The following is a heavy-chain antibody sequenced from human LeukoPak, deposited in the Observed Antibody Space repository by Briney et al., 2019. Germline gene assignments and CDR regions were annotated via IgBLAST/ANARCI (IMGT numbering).Heavy chain of an antibody. V-gene: IGHV3-48*01. Sequence: GGSLRLSCAASGFTFSSYSMNWVRQAPGKGLEWVSYISSSSSTIYYADSVKGRFTISRDNAKNSLYLQMNGLRAEDTAVYYCARDHLWFGELGLDYWGQGTLVTVSS. CDR3: ARDHLWFGELGLDY. CDR2: ISSSSSTI. D-gene: IGHD3-10*01. CDR1: GFTFSSYS. J-gene: IGHJ4*02.